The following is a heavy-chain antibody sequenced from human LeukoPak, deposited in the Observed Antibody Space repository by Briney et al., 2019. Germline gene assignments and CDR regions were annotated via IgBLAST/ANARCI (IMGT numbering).Heavy chain of an antibody. J-gene: IGHJ6*03. CDR3: ARRVGRWFGERAYYYNYMDV. V-gene: IGHV4-34*01. Sequence: SETLSLTCAVYGGSFSGYYWSWIRQPPGKGLEWIGEINHSGSTKYNPSLKSRVSISIHTSKNQFSLKLGSVTAADTAMYYCARRVGRWFGERAYYYNYMDVWGKGTTVTISS. D-gene: IGHD3-10*01. CDR1: GGSFSGYY. CDR2: INHSGST.